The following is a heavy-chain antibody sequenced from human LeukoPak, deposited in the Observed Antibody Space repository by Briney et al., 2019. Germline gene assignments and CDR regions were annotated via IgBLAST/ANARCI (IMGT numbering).Heavy chain of an antibody. V-gene: IGHV4-61*02. CDR1: GGSISSGSYY. J-gene: IGHJ5*02. CDR2: IYTSGST. Sequence: TLSLTCTVSGGSISSGSYYWSWIRQPAGKGLEWIGRIYTSGSTNYNPSLKSRVTISVDTSKNQFSLKLSSVTAADTAVYYCARDAQELGYCSSTSCRNWFDPWGQGTLVTVSS. CDR3: ARDAQELGYCSSTSCRNWFDP. D-gene: IGHD2-2*01.